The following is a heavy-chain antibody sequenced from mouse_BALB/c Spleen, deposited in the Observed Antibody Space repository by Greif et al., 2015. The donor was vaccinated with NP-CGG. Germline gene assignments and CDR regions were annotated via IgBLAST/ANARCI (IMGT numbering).Heavy chain of an antibody. V-gene: IGHV7-3*02. Sequence: EVQVVESGGGLVQPGGSLRLSCATSGFTFTDYYMSWVRQPPGKALEWLGFIRNKANGYTTEYSASVKGRFTISRDNSQSILYLQMNTLRAVDSATYYCARATTALYYFDYWGQGTTLTVSS. J-gene: IGHJ2*01. CDR2: IRNKANGYTT. CDR1: GFTFTDYY. D-gene: IGHD1-2*01. CDR3: ARATTALYYFDY.